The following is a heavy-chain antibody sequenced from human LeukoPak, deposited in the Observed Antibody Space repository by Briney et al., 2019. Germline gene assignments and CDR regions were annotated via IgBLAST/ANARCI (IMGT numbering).Heavy chain of an antibody. J-gene: IGHJ5*02. CDR2: INPNSGDT. D-gene: IGHD3-9*01. CDR1: GYTLTDSY. V-gene: IGHV1-2*02. CDR3: ARAPHYDILTGYGGLGRFDP. Sequence: ASVKVSCKASGYTLTDSYMHWVRQAPGQGLEWLAWINPNSGDTNYAQKFQGRVTITTDESTSTAYMELSSLRSEDTAVYYCARAPHYDILTGYGGLGRFDPWGQGTLVTVSS.